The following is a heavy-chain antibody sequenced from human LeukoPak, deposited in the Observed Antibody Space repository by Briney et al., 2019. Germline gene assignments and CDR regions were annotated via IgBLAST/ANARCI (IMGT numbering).Heavy chain of an antibody. CDR3: SIPGEKHYDLDV. D-gene: IGHD7-27*01. CDR2: IKSKTDGGTT. J-gene: IGHJ6*02. Sequence: GGSLRLSCAASGFTFSNAWMSWVRQAPGKGLEWVGRIKSKTDGGTTDYAAPVKGRFTISRDDSKNTLYLQMNSLKTEDTALYYCSIPGEKHYDLDVWGQGTTVTVSS. CDR1: GFTFSNAW. V-gene: IGHV3-15*01.